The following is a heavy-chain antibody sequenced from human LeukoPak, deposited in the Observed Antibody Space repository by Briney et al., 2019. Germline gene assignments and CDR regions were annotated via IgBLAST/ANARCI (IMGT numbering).Heavy chain of an antibody. CDR1: GFTFSSYE. V-gene: IGHV3-23*01. CDR2: ISGSGGST. CDR3: AKDYAVYSSSWSNYYFDY. J-gene: IGHJ4*02. D-gene: IGHD6-13*01. Sequence: PGGSLRLSCAASGFTFSSYEMNWVRQAPGKGLEWVSAISGSGGSTYYADSVKGRFTISRDNSKNTLYLQMNSLRAEDTAVYYCAKDYAVYSSSWSNYYFDYWGQGTLVTVSS.